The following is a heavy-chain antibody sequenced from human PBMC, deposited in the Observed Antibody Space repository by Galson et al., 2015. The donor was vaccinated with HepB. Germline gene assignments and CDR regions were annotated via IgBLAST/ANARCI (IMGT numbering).Heavy chain of an antibody. CDR3: ARDLGVAAAGLDY. CDR2: INTNTGNP. D-gene: IGHD6-13*01. J-gene: IGHJ4*02. V-gene: IGHV7-4-1*02. Sequence: SVKVSCKASGYTFTNYAMNWTRQAPGQGLEWMGWINTNTGNPTYAQGFTGRFVFSLDTSVSTAYLQTSNLKAEDIAVYYCARDLGVAAAGLDYWGQGTLVTVSS. CDR1: GYTFTNYA.